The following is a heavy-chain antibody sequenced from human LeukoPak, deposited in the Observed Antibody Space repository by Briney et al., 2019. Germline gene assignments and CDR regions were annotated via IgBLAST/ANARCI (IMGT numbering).Heavy chain of an antibody. D-gene: IGHD5-24*01. V-gene: IGHV4-59*01. CDR3: ARGTMATTPFFDY. CDR1: GVSISSSY. Sequence: ASETLSLTCTVSGVSISSSYWTWIRQPPGKGLEWIGYVYYTGSTNFNPSLKSRVTMSLDTSRNQFSLKLTSLTAADTAVYYCARGTMATTPFFDYWGQGTLVTVSS. J-gene: IGHJ4*02. CDR2: VYYTGST.